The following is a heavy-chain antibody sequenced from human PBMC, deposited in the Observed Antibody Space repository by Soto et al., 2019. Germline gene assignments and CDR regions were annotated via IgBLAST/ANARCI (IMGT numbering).Heavy chain of an antibody. CDR3: ARQGSNGAYYYYGMDV. D-gene: IGHD2-8*01. J-gene: IGHJ6*02. V-gene: IGHV5-51*01. Sequence: PGASRKISCVGSGYRFSSYWIAWVRQMPGKGLEWMGIIYPGDSDTIYSPSFQGQVTFSADKSTNTAYLQWSSLKASDTAMYYCARQGSNGAYYYYGMDVGGQGTTVTVSS. CDR2: IYPGDSDT. CDR1: GYRFSSYW.